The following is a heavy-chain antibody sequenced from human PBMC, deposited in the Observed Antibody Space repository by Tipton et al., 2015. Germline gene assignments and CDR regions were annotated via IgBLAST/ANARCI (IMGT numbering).Heavy chain of an antibody. D-gene: IGHD3-10*01. V-gene: IGHV4-61*01. J-gene: IGHJ6*02. Sequence: LRLSCTVSGGSISSATYYWSWIRQPPGKGLEWIAYIYYSGSTNYNPSLKSRVTISVDMSKNQFSLKLTSVTAADTAVYYCARVDILLSQGGMDVWGQGTTVTVSS. CDR3: ARVDILLSQGGMDV. CDR1: GGSISSATYY. CDR2: IYYSGST.